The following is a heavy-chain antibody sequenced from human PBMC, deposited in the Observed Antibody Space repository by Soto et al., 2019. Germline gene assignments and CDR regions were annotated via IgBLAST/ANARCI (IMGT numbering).Heavy chain of an antibody. D-gene: IGHD2-2*01. J-gene: IGHJ1*01. Sequence: EVQLLESGGGLGQPGRSLRLSCAASGFIFSTYAMSWVRQAPGKGLEWVSGISGRGGTTYYADSVKGRFTISRDNSKNTLYLQLNSLRAEDAAVYFCAKEVAVVPFLDGGAFQYWGQGTGVTVSS. CDR1: GFIFSTYA. CDR2: ISGRGGTT. CDR3: AKEVAVVPFLDGGAFQY. V-gene: IGHV3-23*01.